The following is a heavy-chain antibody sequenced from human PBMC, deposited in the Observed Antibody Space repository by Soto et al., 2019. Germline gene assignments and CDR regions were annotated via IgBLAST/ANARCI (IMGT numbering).Heavy chain of an antibody. Sequence: XATLSLACTVCGARIHSYYWNGIRQPAGQGLEWIGRIYASGSTNYNPSLKSRVTMSVDTSKNQFSLKLTSVTAADTALYFCARGTAFGSGYSDLCGQRTLVTVSS. J-gene: IGHJ4*02. CDR3: ARGTAFGSGYSDL. CDR2: IYASGST. CDR1: GARIHSYY. D-gene: IGHD3-3*01. V-gene: IGHV4-4*07.